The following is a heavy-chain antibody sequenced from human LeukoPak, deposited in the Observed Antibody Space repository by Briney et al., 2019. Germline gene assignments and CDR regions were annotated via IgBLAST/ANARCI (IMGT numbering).Heavy chain of an antibody. D-gene: IGHD6-13*01. Sequence: NPSETLSLTCTVSGGSISSYYWSWIRQPPGKGLEWIGYIYYSGSTNYNPSLKSRVTISVDTSKNQFSLKLSSVTAADTAVYYCARSGSSWSIHSTFDYWGQGTLVTVSS. CDR3: ARSGSSWSIHSTFDY. V-gene: IGHV4-59*08. J-gene: IGHJ4*02. CDR2: IYYSGST. CDR1: GGSISSYY.